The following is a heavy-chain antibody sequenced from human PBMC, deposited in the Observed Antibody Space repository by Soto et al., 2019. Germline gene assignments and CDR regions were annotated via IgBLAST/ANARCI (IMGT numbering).Heavy chain of an antibody. CDR2: IDYSGST. Sequence: SETLSLTCSVSGDSMTGANWGWFRQSPEKGLEWIGYIDYSGSTNYNPSLRSRITITIDTSSNQFSLNLASVTAADTAVYYCATTSYGDYHYYYYMDVWGKGTTVTVSS. CDR1: GDSMTGAN. CDR3: ATTSYGDYHYYYYMDV. J-gene: IGHJ6*03. D-gene: IGHD4-17*01. V-gene: IGHV4-59*08.